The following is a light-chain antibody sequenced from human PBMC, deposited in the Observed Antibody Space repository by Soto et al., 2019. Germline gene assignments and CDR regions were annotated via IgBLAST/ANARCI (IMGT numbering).Light chain of an antibody. J-gene: IGKJ1*01. V-gene: IGKV3D-20*02. CDR1: QSVSSSY. CDR3: QQRGNRPPWT. Sequence: EIVLTQSPGTLSLSPGERATLSCRASQSVSSSYLAWYQQKPGQAPRLLIYDAPNRATGIPARFSGSGSGTDFTLTISSLEPEDVAVYYCQQRGNRPPWTFGQGTKVDIK. CDR2: DAP.